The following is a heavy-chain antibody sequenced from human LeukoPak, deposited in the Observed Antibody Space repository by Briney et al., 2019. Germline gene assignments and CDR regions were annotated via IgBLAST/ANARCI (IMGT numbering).Heavy chain of an antibody. CDR2: IYTSGST. J-gene: IGHJ5*02. D-gene: IGHD1-26*01. Sequence: SETLSLTCTVSGGSISSYYWSWIRRPPGKGLEWIGYIYTSGSTNYNPSLKSRVTISVDTSKNQFSLKLSSVTAADTAVYYCARHESRGSGWFDPWGQGTLVTVSS. CDR3: ARHESRGSGWFDP. CDR1: GGSISSYY. V-gene: IGHV4-4*09.